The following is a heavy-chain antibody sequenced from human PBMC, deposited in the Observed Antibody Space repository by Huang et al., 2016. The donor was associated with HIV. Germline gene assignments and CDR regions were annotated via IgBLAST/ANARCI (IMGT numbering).Heavy chain of an antibody. Sequence: QVQLVESGGGVVQPGRSLRLSCAASGFTFSNYGFHWVRQAPGKGLEWLEVISYDGGNKYYPDSVKGRFTISRDTFKNTLYLQMNSLGAEDTAVYYCAKSPYDSSGYYHYEYFQHWGQGTLVTVSS. J-gene: IGHJ1*01. CDR1: GFTFSNYG. D-gene: IGHD3-22*01. CDR3: AKSPYDSSGYYHYEYFQH. V-gene: IGHV3-30*18. CDR2: ISYDGGNK.